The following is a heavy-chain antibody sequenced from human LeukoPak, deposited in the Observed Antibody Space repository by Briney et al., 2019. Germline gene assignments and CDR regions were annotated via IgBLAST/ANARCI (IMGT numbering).Heavy chain of an antibody. D-gene: IGHD3-10*01. J-gene: IGHJ5*02. CDR2: ISSSSSTI. CDR3: AKLSGYYGSGSYGVSWFDP. V-gene: IGHV3-48*01. CDR1: GFTFSSYS. Sequence: GGSLRLSCAASGFTFSSYSMNWVRQAPGKGLEWVSYISSSSSTIYYADSVKGRFTISRDNSKNTLYLQMNSLRAEDTAVYYCAKLSGYYGSGSYGVSWFDPWGQGTLVTVSS.